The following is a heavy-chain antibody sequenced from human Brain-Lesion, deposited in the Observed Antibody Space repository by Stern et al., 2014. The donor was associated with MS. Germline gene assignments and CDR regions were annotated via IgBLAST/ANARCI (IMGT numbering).Heavy chain of an antibody. D-gene: IGHD1-26*01. CDR3: ATTRWDLFTWNWFDP. Sequence: QVQLVESGPGLVKPSQTLSLTCTVSGGSISSSGYYWSWIRQPADKGLEWIGRIPDSGSTYYKPSLKSRVTIPMDTAQNQFSLKLPSVTAADTAVYYCATTRWDLFTWNWFDPWGQGTLVTVSS. CDR2: IPDSGST. J-gene: IGHJ5*02. V-gene: IGHV4-61*02. CDR1: GGSISSSGYY.